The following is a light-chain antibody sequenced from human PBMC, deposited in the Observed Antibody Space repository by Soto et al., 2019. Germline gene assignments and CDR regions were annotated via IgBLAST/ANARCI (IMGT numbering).Light chain of an antibody. J-gene: IGKJ1*01. CDR2: DAS. Sequence: DIQMTQSPSSLSASVGDRVTIICRASQSLITRLAWYQQKPGKAPKVLIYDASSWAGGVPSRFTGSGSGTEFTLTINSLQPDDFATYYCQQYSVYWTFGQGTKVDIK. V-gene: IGKV1-5*02. CDR1: QSLITR. CDR3: QQYSVYWT.